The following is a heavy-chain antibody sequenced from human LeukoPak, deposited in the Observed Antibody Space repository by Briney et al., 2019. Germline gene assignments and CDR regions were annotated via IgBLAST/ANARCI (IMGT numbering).Heavy chain of an antibody. CDR2: INPNSGGT. CDR3: ARIEVIGQYDIDY. CDR1: GYTFTGYY. J-gene: IGHJ4*02. V-gene: IGHV1-2*06. Sequence: ASVKVSCKASGYTFTGYYMHWVRQAPGQGLEWMGRINPNSGGTNYAQKFQGRVTMTRDTSISTAYMELSRLRSDDTAVYYCARIEVIGQYDIDYWGQGTLVTVSS. D-gene: IGHD3-22*01.